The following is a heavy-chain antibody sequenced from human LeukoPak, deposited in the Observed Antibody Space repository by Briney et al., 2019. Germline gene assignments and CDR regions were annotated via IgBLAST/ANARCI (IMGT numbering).Heavy chain of an antibody. V-gene: IGHV4-39*07. CDR2: IYYSGST. CDR1: GGSISSGSYY. D-gene: IGHD3-16*01. J-gene: IGHJ6*03. Sequence: SETLSLTCTVSGGSISSGSYYWGWIRQPPGKGLEWIGNIYYSGSTYYNPSLKSRVSISVDTSKNQFSLKLTSVTAADTAVYYCARDRGGRDYYYYYYMDVWGKGTTVTISS. CDR3: ARDRGGRDYYYYYYMDV.